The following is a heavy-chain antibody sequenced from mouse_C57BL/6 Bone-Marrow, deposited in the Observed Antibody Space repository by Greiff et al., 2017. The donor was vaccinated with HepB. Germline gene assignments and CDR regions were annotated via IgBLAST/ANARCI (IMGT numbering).Heavy chain of an antibody. V-gene: IGHV1-15*01. J-gene: IGHJ2*01. CDR3: TPLGGYYFDY. Sequence: QVQLQQSGAELVRPGASVTLSCKASGYTFTDYEMHWVKQTPVHGLEWIGAIDPETGGTAYNQKFKGKAILTADKSSSTAYMELRSLTSDDSAVYYCTPLGGYYFDYWGQGTTLTVSS. CDR2: IDPETGGT. CDR1: GYTFTDYE. D-gene: IGHD3-3*01.